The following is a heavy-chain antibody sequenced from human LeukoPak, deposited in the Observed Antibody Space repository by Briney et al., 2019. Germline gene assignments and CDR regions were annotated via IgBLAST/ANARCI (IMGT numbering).Heavy chain of an antibody. CDR2: ISTDGSST. Sequence: GGSLRLSCAASGFTFSSHWMHWVRQAPGKGLAWVSRISTDGSSTAYADSVKGRFTISRDNAKNILYLQMNSLRDEDTAMYYCARDGGGLGYWGLGTLVTVSS. CDR3: ARDGGGLGY. J-gene: IGHJ4*02. D-gene: IGHD2-15*01. V-gene: IGHV3-74*01. CDR1: GFTFSSHW.